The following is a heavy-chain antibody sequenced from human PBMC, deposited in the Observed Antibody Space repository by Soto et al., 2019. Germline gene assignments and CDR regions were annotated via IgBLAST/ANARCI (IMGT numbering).Heavy chain of an antibody. CDR3: ASHSVVGFGEPRGYFVD. D-gene: IGHD3-10*01. J-gene: IGHJ4*02. Sequence: ASVKVSCKASGYTFTSYGISWVRQAPGQGLEWMGWISAYNGNTNYAQKLQGRVTMTTDTSTSTAYMELRSLRSDDTAVYYCASHSVVGFGEPRGYFVDWGQGTLVTVSS. CDR1: GYTFTSYG. V-gene: IGHV1-18*01. CDR2: ISAYNGNT.